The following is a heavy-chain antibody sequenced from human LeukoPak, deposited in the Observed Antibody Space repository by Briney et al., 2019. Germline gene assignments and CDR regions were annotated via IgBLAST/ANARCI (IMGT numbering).Heavy chain of an antibody. CDR3: ARENTAMVQGVFDY. Sequence: GGSLRLSCAASGFTFSSYAMHWVRQAPGKGLEWVAVISYDGSNKYYPDSVKGRFTISRDNSKNTLYLQMNSLRAEDTAVYYCARENTAMVQGVFDYWGQGTLVTVSS. V-gene: IGHV3-30*04. CDR2: ISYDGSNK. D-gene: IGHD5-18*01. CDR1: GFTFSSYA. J-gene: IGHJ4*02.